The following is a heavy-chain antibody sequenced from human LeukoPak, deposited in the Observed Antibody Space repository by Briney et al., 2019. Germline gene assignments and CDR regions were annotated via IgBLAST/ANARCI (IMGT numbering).Heavy chain of an antibody. CDR2: IYYTGST. V-gene: IGHV4-59*01. D-gene: IGHD2-21*01. CDR3: ARMGAIGGASANPDY. CDR1: GGSISSYY. J-gene: IGHJ4*02. Sequence: PSETLPLTCTVSGGSISSYYWSWIRQPPGKGLEWIGYIYYTGSTDYSPSLKSRVTISVDTSENQFSLKLSSVTAADTAVYYCARMGAIGGASANPDYWGQGTLVTVSS.